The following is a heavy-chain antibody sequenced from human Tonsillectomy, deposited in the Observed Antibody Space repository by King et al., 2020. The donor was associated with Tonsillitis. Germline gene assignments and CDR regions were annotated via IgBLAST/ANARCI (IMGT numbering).Heavy chain of an antibody. CDR3: ARVSGDYEILTVFNY. V-gene: IGHV1-18*04. CDR1: GYTFTSNG. D-gene: IGHD3-9*01. Sequence: QLVQSGGEVKKPGASVKVSCKASGYTFTSNGISWVRQAPGQGLEWMGWISSYNGNTNYAQKFQGRVTMTKDTSTTTAYMELRSLRFDDTAVYYCARVSGDYEILTVFNYWGQGSLVTVSS. J-gene: IGHJ4*02. CDR2: ISSYNGNT.